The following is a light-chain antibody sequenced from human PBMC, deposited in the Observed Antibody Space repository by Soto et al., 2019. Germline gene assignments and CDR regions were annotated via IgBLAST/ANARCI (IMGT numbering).Light chain of an antibody. CDR1: QTVSQW. V-gene: IGKV1-5*01. CDR3: QQYNTYPWT. Sequence: IQMTQSPSTLSASVGDRVTISCRASQTVSQWLAWYQQKGGKAPKLVIYDASRLQSGVPSRFSGGGSATEFTLTISSLQTDDFATYYCQQYNTYPWTFGQGTKVDIK. CDR2: DAS. J-gene: IGKJ1*01.